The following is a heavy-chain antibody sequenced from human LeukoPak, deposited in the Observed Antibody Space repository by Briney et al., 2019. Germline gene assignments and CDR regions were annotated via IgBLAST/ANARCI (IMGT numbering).Heavy chain of an antibody. J-gene: IGHJ4*02. V-gene: IGHV3-11*01. CDR1: GFTFSDYY. CDR3: ARVLGSYAVDY. D-gene: IGHD3-10*01. Sequence: GGSLRLSCAASGFTFSDYYMSWIRQAPGKGLEWVSYISKSGSTKDYTDSVKGRFTISRDNTKNSLYLQTNSLRVEDTAVYYCARVLGSYAVDYWGQGTLATVSS. CDR2: ISKSGSTK.